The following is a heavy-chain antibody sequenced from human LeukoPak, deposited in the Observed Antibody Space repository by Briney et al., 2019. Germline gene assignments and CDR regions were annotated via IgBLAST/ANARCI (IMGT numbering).Heavy chain of an antibody. CDR3: ARPSGSSWYAYYFDP. V-gene: IGHV4-39*07. J-gene: IGHJ5*02. Sequence: SETLSLTCTVSNGSISSGTYYWAWIRQPPGKWLEWIGSIYYSGSTYYNPSLKSRVTMSVDTPKNQFSLKLSSVTAADTAVYYCARPSGSSWYAYYFDPRGQGSLVTVSS. CDR2: IYYSGST. CDR1: NGSISSGTYY. D-gene: IGHD6-13*01.